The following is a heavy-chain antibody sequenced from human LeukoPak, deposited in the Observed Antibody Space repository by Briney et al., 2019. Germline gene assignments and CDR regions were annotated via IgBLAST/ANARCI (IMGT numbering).Heavy chain of an antibody. V-gene: IGHV1-8*01. CDR2: MNPNSGNT. Sequence: ASVKVSCKASGYTFTSYDINWVRQATGQGLEWMGWMNPNSGNTGYAQKFQGRVTMTRNTSISTAYMELSSLRSEGTAVYYCARGTGGITMIVVVRDYYFDYWGQGTLVTVSS. CDR1: GYTFTSYD. J-gene: IGHJ4*02. CDR3: ARGTGGITMIVVVRDYYFDY. D-gene: IGHD3-22*01.